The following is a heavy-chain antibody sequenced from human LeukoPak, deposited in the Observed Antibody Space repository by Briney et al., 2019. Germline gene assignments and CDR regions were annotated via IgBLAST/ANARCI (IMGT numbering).Heavy chain of an antibody. Sequence: GASVKVSCKASGYTFTSYGISWVRPAPGQGLEWMGWISAYDGNTNYAQKLQGRVTMTTDTSTSTAYMELRSLRPDDTAVYYCARKYYYDSSGYTSLGYWGQGTLVTVSS. V-gene: IGHV1-18*01. CDR2: ISAYDGNT. CDR3: ARKYYYDSSGYTSLGY. J-gene: IGHJ4*02. D-gene: IGHD3-22*01. CDR1: GYTFTSYG.